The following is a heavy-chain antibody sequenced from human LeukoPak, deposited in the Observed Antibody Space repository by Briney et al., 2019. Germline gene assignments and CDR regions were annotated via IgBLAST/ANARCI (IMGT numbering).Heavy chain of an antibody. D-gene: IGHD4-23*01. Sequence: GGSLRLSCAASGFTFSSYWMNWVRQAPGKGLVWVSRIASDGSSTTYVDSVKGRFSISRDNAKNTLYLQMNSLRVEDTAVYYCARGRPHGNDYWGQGTLVTVSS. V-gene: IGHV3-74*01. CDR2: IASDGSST. CDR3: ARGRPHGNDY. CDR1: GFTFSSYW. J-gene: IGHJ4*02.